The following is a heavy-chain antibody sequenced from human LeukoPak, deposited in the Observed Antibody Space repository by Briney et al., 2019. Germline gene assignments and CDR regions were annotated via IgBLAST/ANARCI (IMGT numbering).Heavy chain of an antibody. V-gene: IGHV1-8*01. J-gene: IGHJ5*02. CDR1: GYTFTSYD. CDR2: MNPNSGNT. Sequence: PVASVKVSCKASGYTFTSYDINWARQATGQGLERMGWMNPNSGNTGYAQKFQGRVTMTRNTSISTAYMELSSLRSEDTAVYYCARDLKRNWFDPWGQGTLVTASS. CDR3: ARDLKRNWFDP.